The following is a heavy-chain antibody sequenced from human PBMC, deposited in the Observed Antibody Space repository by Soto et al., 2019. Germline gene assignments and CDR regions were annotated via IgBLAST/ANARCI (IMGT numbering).Heavy chain of an antibody. CDR2: IRYSGST. CDR1: GGSISSGYYY. J-gene: IGHJ4*02. CDR3: PSQPTGYSVEVDY. Sequence: SETLSLTCSVSGGSISSGYYYWSWIRQPPGKGLESIGSIRYSGSTYYNPSLKSRVTMSVDTSKTQFSLKLTSVTAAATAVYYGPSQPTGYSVEVDYWGKEPRVTSAS. V-gene: IGHV4-39*01. D-gene: IGHD6-13*01.